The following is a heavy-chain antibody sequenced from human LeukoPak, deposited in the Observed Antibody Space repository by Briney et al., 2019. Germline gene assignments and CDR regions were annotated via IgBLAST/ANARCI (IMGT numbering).Heavy chain of an antibody. CDR3: GRVGGRSKAAKGDAFDI. CDR2: MSSGSTYM. V-gene: IGHV3-21*01. D-gene: IGHD6-6*01. CDR1: GLTFSSYS. Sequence: GGSLRLSCAASGLTFSSYSMNWVRQALGKGLEWVSSMSSGSTYMYYADSVKGRFTISRDNAQNSMYLQMNSLRAEDTAVYYCGRVGGRSKAAKGDAFDIWGQGTMVTVSS. J-gene: IGHJ3*02.